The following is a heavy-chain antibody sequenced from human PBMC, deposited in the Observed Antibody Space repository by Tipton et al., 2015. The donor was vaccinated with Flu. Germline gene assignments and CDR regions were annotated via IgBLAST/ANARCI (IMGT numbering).Heavy chain of an antibody. Sequence: TLSLTFTVSVGSISSYNWNWIRQPAGKGLEWIGRIYSGGSTNYNPSLKRRVTMSIDSSKNQLSLKMTSVTAADTALYFCARERYSSGWLEYFQNWGQGTLVTVSS. D-gene: IGHD6-19*01. CDR2: IYSGGST. CDR1: VGSISSYN. V-gene: IGHV4-4*07. CDR3: ARERYSSGWLEYFQN. J-gene: IGHJ1*01.